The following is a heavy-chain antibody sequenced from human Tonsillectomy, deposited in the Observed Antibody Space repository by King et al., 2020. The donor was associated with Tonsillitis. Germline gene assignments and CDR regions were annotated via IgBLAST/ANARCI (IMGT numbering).Heavy chain of an antibody. CDR1: GFTFDDYA. D-gene: IGHD1-26*01. CDR2: ISGNSGSI. V-gene: IGHV3-9*01. Sequence: VQLVESGGGLVQPGRSLRLSCVVSGFTFDDYAMHWVRQAPGKGLEWVSGISGNSGSIGYADSGKGRFTISRDNAKNSLFLQMNSLRAEDTALYFCTKDWEPSIFCYFDSWGQGTLVTVSS. J-gene: IGHJ4*02. CDR3: TKDWEPSIFCYFDS.